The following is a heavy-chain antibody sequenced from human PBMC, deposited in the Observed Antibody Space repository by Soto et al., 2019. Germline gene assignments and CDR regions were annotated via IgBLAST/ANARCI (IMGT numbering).Heavy chain of an antibody. Sequence: GSLRLSCAASGFTFSSYGMHWVRQAPGKGLEWVAVISYDGSNKYYADSVKGRFTISRDNSKNTLYLQMNSLRAEDTAVYYCEKDLRMGAPSSIFDYWGQGTLVTVSS. J-gene: IGHJ4*02. CDR3: EKDLRMGAPSSIFDY. CDR2: ISYDGSNK. V-gene: IGHV3-30*18. D-gene: IGHD1-26*01. CDR1: GFTFSSYG.